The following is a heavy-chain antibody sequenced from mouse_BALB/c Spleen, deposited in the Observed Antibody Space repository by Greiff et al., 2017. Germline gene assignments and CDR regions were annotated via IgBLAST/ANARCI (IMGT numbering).Heavy chain of an antibody. CDR3: VSSTGYYFDY. CDR2: IRSKSNNYAT. Sequence: DVQLVESGGGLVQPKGSLKLSCAASGFTFNTYAMNWVRQAPGKGLEWVARIRSKSNNYATYYADSVKDRFTISRDDSQSMLYLQMNNLKTEDTAMYYCVSSTGYYFDYWGQGTTLTVSS. J-gene: IGHJ2*01. V-gene: IGHV10-1*02. D-gene: IGHD4-1*02. CDR1: GFTFNTYA.